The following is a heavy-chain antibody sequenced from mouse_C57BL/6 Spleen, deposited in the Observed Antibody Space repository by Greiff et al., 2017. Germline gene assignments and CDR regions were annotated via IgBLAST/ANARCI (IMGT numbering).Heavy chain of an antibody. V-gene: IGHV2-2*01. CDR3: ASRYYYGSSLNAMDY. CDR2: IWSGGST. Sequence: VQRVESGPGLVQPSQSLSITCTVSGFSLTSYGVHWVRQSPGKGLEWLGVIWSGGSTDYNAAFISRLSISKDNSKSQVFFKMNSLQADDTAIYYCASRYYYGSSLNAMDYWGQGTSVTVSS. D-gene: IGHD1-1*01. J-gene: IGHJ4*01. CDR1: GFSLTSYG.